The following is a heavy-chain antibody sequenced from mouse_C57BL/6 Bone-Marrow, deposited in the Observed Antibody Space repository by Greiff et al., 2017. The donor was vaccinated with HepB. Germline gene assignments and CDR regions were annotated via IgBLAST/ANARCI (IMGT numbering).Heavy chain of an antibody. V-gene: IGHV5-4*01. CDR1: GFTFSSYA. D-gene: IGHD1-1*01. CDR3: ARDRGDYGSSYYFDY. Sequence: EVKLMESGGGLVKPGGSLKLSCAASGFTFSSYAMSWVRQTPEKRLEWVATSSDGGSYTYYPDNVKGRFTISRDNAKNNLYLQMRHLKSEDTAMYYCARDRGDYGSSYYFDYWGQGTTLTVSS. J-gene: IGHJ2*01. CDR2: SSDGGSYT.